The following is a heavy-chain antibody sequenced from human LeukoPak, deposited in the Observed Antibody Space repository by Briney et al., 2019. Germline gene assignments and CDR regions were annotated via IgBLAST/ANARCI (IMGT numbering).Heavy chain of an antibody. V-gene: IGHV1-69*04. D-gene: IGHD3-22*01. CDR3: ARESKSYDGSGYYHDY. CDR2: IIPILGIA. Sequence: SVKVSCKASGGTFSSYAISWVRQAPGQGLEWMGRIIPILGIANYAQKFQGRVTITADKSTSTAYMELSSLRSEDTAVYYCARESKSYDGSGYYHDYWGQGNLVTVSS. CDR1: GGTFSSYA. J-gene: IGHJ4*02.